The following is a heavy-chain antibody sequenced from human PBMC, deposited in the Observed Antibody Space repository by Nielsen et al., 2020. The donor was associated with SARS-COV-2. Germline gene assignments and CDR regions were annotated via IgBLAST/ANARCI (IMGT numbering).Heavy chain of an antibody. CDR3: TRETGDYDFWSGYFHNQRYYFDY. CDR1: GFTFGDYA. D-gene: IGHD3-3*01. V-gene: IGHV3-49*03. Sequence: GGSLRLSCTASGFTFGDYAMSWFRQAPGKGLEWVGFIRSKAYGGTTEYAASVKGRFTISRDDSKSIAYLQMNSLKTEDTAVYYCTRETGDYDFWSGYFHNQRYYFDYWGQGTLVTVSS. CDR2: IRSKAYGGTT. J-gene: IGHJ4*02.